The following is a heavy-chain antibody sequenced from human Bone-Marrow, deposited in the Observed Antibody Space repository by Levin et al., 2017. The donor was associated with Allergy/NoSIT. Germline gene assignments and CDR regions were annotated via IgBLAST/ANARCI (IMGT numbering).Heavy chain of an antibody. CDR2: ISYTGTT. V-gene: IGHV4-59*02. CDR1: GVSVSDYY. J-gene: IGHJ3*02. D-gene: IGHD3-16*01. CDR3: ARDLIPVNFAFDI. Sequence: KTSETLSLTCTVSGVSVSDYYWSWIRQAPGKGLEWIGYISYTGTTSFNPSLWSRVSISVDTSKNQFSLNLRSVTAADTAVYFCARDLIPVNFAFDIWGPGTMLTVSS.